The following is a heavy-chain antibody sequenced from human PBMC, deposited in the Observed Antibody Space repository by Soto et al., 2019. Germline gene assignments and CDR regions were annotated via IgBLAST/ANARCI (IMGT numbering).Heavy chain of an antibody. CDR2: IIPMFGTV. CDR3: ARVPGTNYYYGMDV. J-gene: IGHJ6*02. Sequence: QVQLVQSGAEVKKPGSTVKVSCKASGGTFNSYAFSWERQAPGQGLEWVGGIIPMFGTVNYAQKFQGRVTITADKSTSTAYMELSSLRSDDTAVYYCARVPGTNYYYGMDVWCQGTTVTVFS. V-gene: IGHV1-69*06. CDR1: GGTFNSYA. D-gene: IGHD1-1*01.